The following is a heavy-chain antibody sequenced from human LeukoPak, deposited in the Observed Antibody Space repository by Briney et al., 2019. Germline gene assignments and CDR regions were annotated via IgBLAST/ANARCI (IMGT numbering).Heavy chain of an antibody. CDR2: IYSGGST. V-gene: IGHV3-66*01. CDR3: AREQTIAVAGPLDY. CDR1: GFTVSSNC. Sequence: GGSLRLSCAASGFTVSSNCMSWVRQAPGKGLEWVSVIYSGGSTYYADSVKGRFTISRDNSKNTLYLQMNSLRAEDTAVYYCAREQTIAVAGPLDYWGQGTLVTVSS. J-gene: IGHJ4*02. D-gene: IGHD6-19*01.